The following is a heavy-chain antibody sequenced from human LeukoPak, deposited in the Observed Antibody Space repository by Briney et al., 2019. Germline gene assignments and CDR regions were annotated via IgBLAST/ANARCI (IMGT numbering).Heavy chain of an antibody. CDR3: ARTLDYYYGSGSYYRNYYYMDV. Sequence: SETLSLTCTVSGGSISSYYWSWIRQPPGKGLEWIGSIYYSGSTYYNPSLKSRVTISVDTSKNQFSLKLSSVTAADTAVYYCARTLDYYYGSGSYYRNYYYMDVWGKGTTVTVSS. CDR1: GGSISSYY. J-gene: IGHJ6*03. D-gene: IGHD3-10*01. CDR2: IYYSGST. V-gene: IGHV4-59*05.